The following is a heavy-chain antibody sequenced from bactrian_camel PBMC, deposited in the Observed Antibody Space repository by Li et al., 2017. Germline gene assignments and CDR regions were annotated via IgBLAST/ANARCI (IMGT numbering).Heavy chain of an antibody. CDR2: IDVDGTT. CDR3: TADHPCSSLWPIVTATQDADFAY. D-gene: IGHD2*01. CDR1: ESIYRLNC. J-gene: IGHJ6*01. Sequence: HVQLVESGGDSVQAGGSLRLSCAASESIYRLNCMGWFRQAPDKATEGVATIDVDGTTRYRNSVKGRATISVDKDKNILYLEVNNLKPEDTAMYFCTADHPCSSLWPIVTATQDADFAYWGQGTQVTVS. V-gene: IGHV3S53*01.